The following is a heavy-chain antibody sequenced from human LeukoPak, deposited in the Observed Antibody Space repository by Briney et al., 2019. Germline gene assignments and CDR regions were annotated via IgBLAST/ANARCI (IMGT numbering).Heavy chain of an antibody. Sequence: GESLKISWKGSGYSFTSYWSGWVRQSPGKGLGWMGIIYPGDSDTRYSPSFQGQVTISADKSISTAYLQWSSLKASDTAMYYCARVKGSSGLSIDYWGQGTLVTVSS. J-gene: IGHJ4*02. CDR2: IYPGDSDT. CDR3: ARVKGSSGLSIDY. CDR1: GYSFTSYW. V-gene: IGHV5-51*01. D-gene: IGHD3-22*01.